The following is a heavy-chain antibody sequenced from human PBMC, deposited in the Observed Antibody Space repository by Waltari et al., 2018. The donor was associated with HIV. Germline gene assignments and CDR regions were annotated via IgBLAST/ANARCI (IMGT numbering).Heavy chain of an antibody. CDR1: GFTFSSSA. CDR2: ISGSGGST. Sequence: EVQLVESGGHLVQPGGSLRLSCAASGFTFSSSAMNWVRQAPGKGLEWVSVISGSGGSTNYADSVKGRFTISRDNSKNTLYLQLNSLRAEDTAVYYCAKDVYYDILTGYYKYFQHWGQGTLVTVSS. D-gene: IGHD3-9*01. V-gene: IGHV3-23*04. CDR3: AKDVYYDILTGYYKYFQH. J-gene: IGHJ1*01.